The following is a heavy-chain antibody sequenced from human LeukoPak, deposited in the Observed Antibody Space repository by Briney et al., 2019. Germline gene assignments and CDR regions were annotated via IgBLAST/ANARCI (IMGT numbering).Heavy chain of an antibody. Sequence: PSETLSLTCTVSGGSISSSSNYYWGWIREPPVKGLEGIGNIHNSGSTYYPPSLKRRVTLSVHTPNHHFSLKLSSVPAADTAVYYRARGSRYGRRIDPWGQGTVVTVSS. CDR2: IHNSGST. J-gene: IGHJ5*02. CDR3: ARGSRYGRRIDP. CDR1: GGSISSSSNYY. D-gene: IGHD5-24*01. V-gene: IGHV4-39*02.